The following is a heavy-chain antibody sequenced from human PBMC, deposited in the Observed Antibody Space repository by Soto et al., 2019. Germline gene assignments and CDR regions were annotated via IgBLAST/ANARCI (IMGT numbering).Heavy chain of an antibody. CDR1: GGTFNSYT. CDR3: ARAPYIVVVPAAMGVGAFDI. J-gene: IGHJ3*02. V-gene: IGHV1-69*02. D-gene: IGHD2-2*01. CDR2: IIPILGIA. Sequence: QVQLVQSGAEVKKPGSSVKVSCKASGGTFNSYTISWARQAPGQGLEWMGRIIPILGIANYAQKFQGRVTITADKASSTAYMELSSLRSEDTAVYYCARAPYIVVVPAAMGVGAFDIWGQGTMVTVSS.